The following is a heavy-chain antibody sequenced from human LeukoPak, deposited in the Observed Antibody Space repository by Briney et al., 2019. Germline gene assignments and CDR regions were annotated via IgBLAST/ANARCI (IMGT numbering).Heavy chain of an antibody. CDR3: ARGRNYYGSGSYHFDY. V-gene: IGHV1-8*01. CDR1: GYTFTSYD. D-gene: IGHD3-10*01. CDR2: MNPNSGNT. Sequence: ASVKVSCKASGYTFTSYDINWVRQATGQGLEWMGWMNPNSGNTGYAQKFQGRVTMTGNTSISTAYMELSSLRSEDTAVYYCARGRNYYGSGSYHFDYWGQGTLVTVSS. J-gene: IGHJ4*02.